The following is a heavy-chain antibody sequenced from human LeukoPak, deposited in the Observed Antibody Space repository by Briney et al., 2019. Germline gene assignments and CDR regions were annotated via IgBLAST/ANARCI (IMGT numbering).Heavy chain of an antibody. D-gene: IGHD3-10*01. J-gene: IGHJ4*02. Sequence: ASVKVSCKASGYTFTGYYMHWVRQAPGQGLEWMGWINPNSGGTNYAQKFQGRVTMTRDTSISTAYMELSSLRSEDTAVYYCARDRERSGRRIPCYWGQGTLVTVSS. CDR1: GYTFTGYY. CDR3: ARDRERSGRRIPCY. V-gene: IGHV1-2*02. CDR2: INPNSGGT.